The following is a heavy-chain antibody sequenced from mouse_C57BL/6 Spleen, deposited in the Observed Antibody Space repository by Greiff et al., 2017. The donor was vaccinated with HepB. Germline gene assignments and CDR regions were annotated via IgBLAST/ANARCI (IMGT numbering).Heavy chain of an antibody. D-gene: IGHD2-4*01. CDR2: IYPGDGDT. J-gene: IGHJ1*03. V-gene: IGHV1-82*01. Sequence: VQLQQSGPELVKPGASVKISCKASGYAFSSSWMNWVKQRPGKGLEWIGRIYPGDGDTNYNGKFKGTATLTADKSSSTAYMQLRSLTYEDSAVYVCARDDYDGWYFDVWGTGTTVTGSS. CDR3: ARDDYDGWYFDV. CDR1: GYAFSSSW.